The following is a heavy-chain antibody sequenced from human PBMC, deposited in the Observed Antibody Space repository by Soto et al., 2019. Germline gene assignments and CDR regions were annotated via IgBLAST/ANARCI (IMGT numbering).Heavy chain of an antibody. V-gene: IGHV1-18*04. D-gene: IGHD1-26*01. J-gene: IGHJ4*02. Sequence: QVQLVQSGPVLKRPGASVRVSCKASGYIFNYFAITWVRQAPGQGLEYMGWISTYNGDTNYARMFQGRVTLTTETSTSTTYMELRNLRSDDTAVYYCVREAGSGSFYPEDYWGQGTLVTVSS. CDR3: VREAGSGSFYPEDY. CDR2: ISTYNGDT. CDR1: GYIFNYFA.